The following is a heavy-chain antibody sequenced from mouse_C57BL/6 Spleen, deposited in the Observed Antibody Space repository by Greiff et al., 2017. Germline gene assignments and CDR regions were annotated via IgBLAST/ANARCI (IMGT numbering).Heavy chain of an antibody. D-gene: IGHD2-2*01. CDR2: IHPNSGST. J-gene: IGHJ4*01. Sequence: QVQLQQPGAELVKPGASVKLSCKASGYTFTSYWMHWVKQRPGQGLEWIGMIHPNSGSTNYNEKFKSKATLTVDKSSSTAYLQLSSLTSEASAVYCGARPTYMVTTEMDYWGQGTSVTVSS. V-gene: IGHV1-64*01. CDR1: GYTFTSYW. CDR3: ARPTYMVTTEMDY.